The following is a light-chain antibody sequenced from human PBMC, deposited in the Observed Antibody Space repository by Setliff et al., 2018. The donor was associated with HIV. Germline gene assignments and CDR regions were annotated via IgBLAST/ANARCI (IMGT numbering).Light chain of an antibody. CDR2: DVN. V-gene: IGLV2-11*01. Sequence: QSALAQPRSVSGSPGQSVTISCTGTNSDIGDYNYVSWYQQHPGKAPKLMIYDVNKRPSGVPDRFSGSKSGNTASLTISGLQAEDEADFYCCSYAGSHTFVFGTGTKVTVL. CDR3: CSYAGSHTFV. CDR1: NSDIGDYNY. J-gene: IGLJ1*01.